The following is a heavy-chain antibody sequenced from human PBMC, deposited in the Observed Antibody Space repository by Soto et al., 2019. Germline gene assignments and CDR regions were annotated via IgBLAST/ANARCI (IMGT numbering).Heavy chain of an antibody. Sequence: EVQLVESGGGLVKPGGSLTLSCAASGFSFSNVWMSWVRQAPGKGLEWVGHIKSKSVGGTTAYTAPVKGRFTISRDDSKDSLYPQMNSLKTEDTAVYYCTTYATQSFCVGGPCCSVRPKIHASWGRGILVTVSS. J-gene: IGHJ4*02. CDR1: GFSFSNVW. CDR3: TTYATQSFCVGGPCCSVRPKIHAS. D-gene: IGHD2-21*01. CDR2: IKSKSVGGTT. V-gene: IGHV3-15*01.